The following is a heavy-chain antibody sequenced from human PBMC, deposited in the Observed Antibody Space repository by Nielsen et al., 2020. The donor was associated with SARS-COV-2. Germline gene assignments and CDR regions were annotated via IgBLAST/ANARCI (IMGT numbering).Heavy chain of an antibody. CDR2: ISAYNGNT. J-gene: IGHJ6*02. V-gene: IGHV1-18*01. CDR1: GYTFTSYG. CDR3: ARERGYSSLDYYGMDV. D-gene: IGHD6-13*01. Sequence: ASVKVSCKASGYTFTSYGISWVRQAPGQGLEWMGWISAYNGNTNYAQKLQGRVTMTTDTSTSTAYMELRSLRSDDTAVYYCARERGYSSLDYYGMDVWGQGTTVTVSS.